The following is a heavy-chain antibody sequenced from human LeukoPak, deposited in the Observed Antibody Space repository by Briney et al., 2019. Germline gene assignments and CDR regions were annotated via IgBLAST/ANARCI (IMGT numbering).Heavy chain of an antibody. CDR1: SFTFTTFA. CDR3: AKAISGSYSFDY. J-gene: IGHJ4*02. Sequence: GGSPRLSCKVSSFTFTTFAMTWVRQAPGKGLEWVSAISGSGGSTYYADSVKGRFTISRDNSKNTLYLQMNSLRAEDTAVYYCAKAISGSYSFDYWGQGTLVTVSS. D-gene: IGHD1-26*01. CDR2: ISGSGGST. V-gene: IGHV3-23*01.